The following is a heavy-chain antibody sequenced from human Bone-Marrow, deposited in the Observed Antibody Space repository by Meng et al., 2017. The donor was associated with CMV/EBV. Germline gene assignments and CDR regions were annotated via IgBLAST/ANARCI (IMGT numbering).Heavy chain of an antibody. CDR2: ISSSSNYI. V-gene: IGHV3-21*04. D-gene: IGHD3-3*01. CDR3: AKDILSHNSYDFWSGYYRAFHM. J-gene: IGHJ3*02. CDR1: GFTFSSYS. Sequence: GESLKISCAASGFTFSSYSMNWVRQAPGKGLEWVSSISSSSNYIHYADSVKGRFSSSRDNAKNSLYLQMNSLRAEDTALYYCAKDILSHNSYDFWSGYYRAFHMWGQGTRVTGSS.